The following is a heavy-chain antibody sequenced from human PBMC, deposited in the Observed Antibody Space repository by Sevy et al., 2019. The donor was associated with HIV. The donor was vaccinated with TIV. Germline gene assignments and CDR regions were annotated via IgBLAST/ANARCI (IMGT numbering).Heavy chain of an antibody. CDR3: ARVSNKLVRGSDY. J-gene: IGHJ4*02. D-gene: IGHD2-8*01. CDR1: GFTFSSYA. CDR2: ISYDGSNK. V-gene: IGHV3-30-3*01. Sequence: GGSLRLSCAASGFTFSSYAMHWVRQAPGKGLEWVAVISYDGSNKYYADSVKCRFTISRDNSKNTLYLQMNSLRAEDTAVYYCARVSNKLVRGSDYWGQGTLVTVSS.